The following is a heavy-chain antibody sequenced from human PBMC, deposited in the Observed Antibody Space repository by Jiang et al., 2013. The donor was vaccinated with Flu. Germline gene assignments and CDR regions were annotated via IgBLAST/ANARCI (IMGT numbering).Heavy chain of an antibody. V-gene: IGHV3-23*04. Sequence: VQLVESGGGLVQPGGSLRLSCAASGFTFNNYAMSWVRQAPGKGLEWVSTISGSGGSTYYADSVKGRFTISRDNSKNTLYVQMNSLRAEDTGVYYCAKGPGRYCSGGSCYYFDYWGQGTLVTVSS. J-gene: IGHJ4*02. CDR3: AKGPGRYCSGGSCYYFDY. D-gene: IGHD2-15*01. CDR2: ISGSGGST. CDR1: GFTFNNYA.